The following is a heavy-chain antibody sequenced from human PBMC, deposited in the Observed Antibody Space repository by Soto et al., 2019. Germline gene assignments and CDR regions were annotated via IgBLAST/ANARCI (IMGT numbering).Heavy chain of an antibody. Sequence: QVQLVQSGAEVKEPGASVTVSCRASGDRFTDYYMHWVRQAPGQGLEWMGWINPNSGVTTYAQKFQGWVIMTRDTSIRTVYMQLSRLGFDDTAIYYCARESGGATATLDYYYFYMDVWGTGTTVTVSS. CDR3: ARESGGATATLDYYYFYMDV. CDR1: GDRFTDYY. V-gene: IGHV1-2*04. J-gene: IGHJ6*03. CDR2: INPNSGVT. D-gene: IGHD5-12*01.